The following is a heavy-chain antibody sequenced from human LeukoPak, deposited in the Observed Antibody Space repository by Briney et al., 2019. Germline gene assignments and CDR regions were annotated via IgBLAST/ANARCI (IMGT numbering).Heavy chain of an antibody. D-gene: IGHD3-10*01. V-gene: IGHV4-30-4*01. CDR3: ARELWFGELPGWFDP. CDR2: IYYSGST. Sequence: SETLSLTCTVSGGSISSGDYYWSWIRQPPGKGLEWIGYIYYSGSTYYNPSLKSRVTISVDTSKNQLSLKLSSVTAADTAVYYCARELWFGELPGWFDPWGQGTLVTVSS. J-gene: IGHJ5*02. CDR1: GGSISSGDYY.